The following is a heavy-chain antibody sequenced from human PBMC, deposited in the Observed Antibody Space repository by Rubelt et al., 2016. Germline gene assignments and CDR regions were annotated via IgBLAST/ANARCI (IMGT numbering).Heavy chain of an antibody. CDR2: IYYSGST. Sequence: GGSISSSSYYWGWIRQPPGKGLEWIGSIYYSGSTYYNPSLKSRVTISVDTSKNQFSLKLSSVTAADTAVYYYARYYGGRGWFDYWGQGTLVTVSS. CDR3: ARYYGGRGWFDY. V-gene: IGHV4-39*07. CDR1: GGSISSSSYY. D-gene: IGHD4-23*01. J-gene: IGHJ4*02.